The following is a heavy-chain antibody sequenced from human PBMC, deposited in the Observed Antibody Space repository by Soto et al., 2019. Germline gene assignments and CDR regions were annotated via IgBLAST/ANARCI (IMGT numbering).Heavy chain of an antibody. J-gene: IGHJ2*01. CDR1: GFSFSRYA. D-gene: IGHD6-19*01. Sequence: EVQVLESGGGLVQPGGSLRLSCAASGFSFSRYAMTWVRQAPGKGLEWVSAISGNDDSTFYGDSVKGRFTVSRDNSKNTLSLQMNSQRVEDTAVYYCAKVWLDYWYFDVWGRGTLVTVSS. CDR3: AKVWLDYWYFDV. CDR2: ISGNDDST. V-gene: IGHV3-23*01.